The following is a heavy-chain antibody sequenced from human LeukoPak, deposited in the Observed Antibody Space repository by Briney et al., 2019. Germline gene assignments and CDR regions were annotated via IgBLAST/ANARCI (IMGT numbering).Heavy chain of an antibody. CDR3: AREVWHSSSWYRGTNWFDP. Sequence: SVKVSCKASGYIFTSYNIGWVRQAPGQGLEWMGGIIPIFGTANYAQKFQGRVTITTDESTSTAYMELSSLRSEDTAVYYCAREVWHSSSWYRGTNWFDPWGQGTLVTVSS. D-gene: IGHD6-13*01. V-gene: IGHV1-69*05. CDR2: IIPIFGTA. J-gene: IGHJ5*02. CDR1: GYIFTSYN.